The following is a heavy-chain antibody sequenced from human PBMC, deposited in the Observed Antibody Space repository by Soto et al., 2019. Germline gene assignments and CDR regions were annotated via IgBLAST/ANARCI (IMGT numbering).Heavy chain of an antibody. CDR3: ARGRGGYYYYGLDV. Sequence: SETLSLTCTVSGGSISSYYWSWIRQPPGKGLEWIGYIHYSGNTNYNPSLKSRVTISVDTSKNQFSLKLRSVTAADTAVYYCARGRGGYYYYGLDVWGRGTTVTVSS. V-gene: IGHV4-59*01. CDR1: GGSISSYY. D-gene: IGHD3-16*01. J-gene: IGHJ6*02. CDR2: IHYSGNT.